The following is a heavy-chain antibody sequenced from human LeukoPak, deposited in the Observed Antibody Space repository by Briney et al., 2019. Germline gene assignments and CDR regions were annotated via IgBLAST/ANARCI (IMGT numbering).Heavy chain of an antibody. CDR2: MNPNSGNT. Sequence: ASVKVSCKASGGTFSSYAINWVRQATGQGLEWMGWMNPNSGNTGYAQKFQGRVTMTRNTSISTAYMELSSLRSEDTAVYYCARVDYYDSSGLGYWGQGTLVTVSS. CDR1: GGTFSSYA. V-gene: IGHV1-8*02. J-gene: IGHJ4*02. D-gene: IGHD3-22*01. CDR3: ARVDYYDSSGLGY.